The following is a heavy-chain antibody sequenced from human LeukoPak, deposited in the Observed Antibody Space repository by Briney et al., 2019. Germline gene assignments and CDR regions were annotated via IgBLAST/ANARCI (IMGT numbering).Heavy chain of an antibody. CDR2: IQLDGSEK. Sequence: PGGSLRLSCAASRFTFSRYWMSWVRQAPEKGLEWVASIQLDGSEKYYVDSVKGRFTISRENANNSLYLQMNSLRPGDTGVYYCVRVASGGDLGDAFDIWGQGTKVTVSS. CDR1: RFTFSRYW. J-gene: IGHJ3*02. D-gene: IGHD1-26*01. V-gene: IGHV3-7*01. CDR3: VRVASGGDLGDAFDI.